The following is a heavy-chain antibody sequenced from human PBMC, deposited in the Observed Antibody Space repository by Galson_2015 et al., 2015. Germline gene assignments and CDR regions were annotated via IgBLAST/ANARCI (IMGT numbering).Heavy chain of an antibody. CDR3: AKDPPRITIFGVVDY. CDR2: ISYDGSNK. D-gene: IGHD3-3*01. J-gene: IGHJ4*02. V-gene: IGHV3-30*18. Sequence: SLRPSCAASGFTFSSYGMHWVRQAPGKGLEWVAVISYDGSNKYYADSVKGRFTISRDNSKNTLYLQMNSLRAEDTAVYYCAKDPPRITIFGVVDYWGQGTLVTVSS. CDR1: GFTFSSYG.